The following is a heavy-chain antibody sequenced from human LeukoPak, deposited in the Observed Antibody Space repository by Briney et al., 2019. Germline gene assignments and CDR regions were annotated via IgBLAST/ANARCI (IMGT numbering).Heavy chain of an antibody. CDR1: GGSISSGGYS. V-gene: IGHV4-30-2*01. J-gene: IGHJ4*02. Sequence: SQTLSLTCAVSGGSISSGGYSWSWIRQPPGKGLEWIGYIYHSGSTYYNPSLKSRVTISVDRSKNQFSLKLSSVTAADTAVYYCARATGRQAYYFDYWGQGTLVTVSS. CDR2: IYHSGST. CDR3: ARATGRQAYYFDY.